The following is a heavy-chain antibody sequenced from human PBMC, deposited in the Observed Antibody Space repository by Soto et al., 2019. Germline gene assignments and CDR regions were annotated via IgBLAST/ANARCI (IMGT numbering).Heavy chain of an antibody. Sequence: SETLSLTCTVSGGSISSSSYYWGWIRQPPGKGLEWIGSIYYSGSTYYNPSLKSRVTISVDTSKNQFSLKLSSVTAADTAVYYCARGVAVAGTFQGFDYWGQETLVTVSS. D-gene: IGHD6-19*01. CDR2: IYYSGST. V-gene: IGHV4-39*07. CDR1: GGSISSSSYY. CDR3: ARGVAVAGTFQGFDY. J-gene: IGHJ4*02.